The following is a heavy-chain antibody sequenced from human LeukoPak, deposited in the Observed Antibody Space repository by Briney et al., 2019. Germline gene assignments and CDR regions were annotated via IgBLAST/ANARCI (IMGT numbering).Heavy chain of an antibody. CDR3: ARATIGYSYGYSFDY. CDR2: IKQDGSEK. D-gene: IGHD5-18*01. J-gene: IGHJ4*02. CDR1: GFTFSSYW. Sequence: PGGSLRLSCAASGFTFSSYWMSWVRQAPGKGLEWVANIKQDGSEKYYVGSVKGRFTISRDNAKNSLYLQMNSLRAEDTAVYYCARATIGYSYGYSFDYWGQGTLVTVSS. V-gene: IGHV3-7*01.